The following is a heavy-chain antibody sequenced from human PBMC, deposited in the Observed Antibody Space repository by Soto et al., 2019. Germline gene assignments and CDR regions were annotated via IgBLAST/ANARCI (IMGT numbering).Heavy chain of an antibody. CDR2: IYYSGST. CDR3: ARGAVAGQNYYYYMDV. Sequence: PSETLSLTCTVSGGSISSYYWSWIRQPPGKGLEWIGYIYYSGSTSYAQKFQGRVTMTRDTSTSTVYMELSSLRSEDTAVYYCARGAVAGQNYYYYMDVWGKGTTVTVSS. V-gene: IGHV4-59*03. J-gene: IGHJ6*03. CDR1: GGSISSYY. D-gene: IGHD6-19*01.